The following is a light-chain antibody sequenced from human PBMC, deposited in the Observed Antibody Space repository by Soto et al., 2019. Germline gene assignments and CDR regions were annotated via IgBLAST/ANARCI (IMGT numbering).Light chain of an antibody. CDR2: AAS. CDR1: QGIRND. V-gene: IGKV1-6*01. J-gene: IGKJ5*01. Sequence: VQVTQSPSSVSASVGDRVTITCRASQGIRNDLGWYQQKPGKAPKLLIYAASSLQSGVPSRFSGSGSGTDFTLTISSLQPEDFALYYCQQCSNWPPITFGQGTRLEIK. CDR3: QQCSNWPPIT.